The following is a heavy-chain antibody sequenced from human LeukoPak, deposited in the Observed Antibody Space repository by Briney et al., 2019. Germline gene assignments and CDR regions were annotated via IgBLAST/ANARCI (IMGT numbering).Heavy chain of an antibody. J-gene: IGHJ4*02. CDR2: INPNSGGT. Sequence: ASVKVSCKASGYTFTGYYMHCVRQAPGQGLEWMGWINPNSGGTNYAQKFQGRVTMTRDTSISTAYTELSRLRSDDTAVYYCARDLIYDSSGYYLGYWGQGTLVTVSS. V-gene: IGHV1-2*02. D-gene: IGHD3-22*01. CDR3: ARDLIYDSSGYYLGY. CDR1: GYTFTGYY.